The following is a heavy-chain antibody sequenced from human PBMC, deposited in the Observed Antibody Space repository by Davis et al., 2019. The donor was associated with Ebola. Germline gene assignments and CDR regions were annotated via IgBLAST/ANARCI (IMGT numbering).Heavy chain of an antibody. D-gene: IGHD5-24*01. J-gene: IGHJ4*02. CDR2: INPSDDSI. CDR1: RSTFTNYY. CDR3: VREGDGYKYVDF. Sequence: AASVTVSCKASRSTFTNYYMHWVRQAPGQGLEWMGLINPSDDSISYSRKIQGRVTVTRDTSTSTVDMELRSLRSEDTAVYYCVREGDGYKYVDFWGQGTLVTVSS. V-gene: IGHV1-46*01.